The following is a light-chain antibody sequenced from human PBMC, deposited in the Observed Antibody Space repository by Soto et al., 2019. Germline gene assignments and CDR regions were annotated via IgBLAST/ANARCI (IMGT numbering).Light chain of an antibody. CDR1: QSTSTW. V-gene: IGKV1-5*03. CDR3: QQYGRYRT. CDR2: KAS. Sequence: DIQMTQSPSTLSASVGDRVTITCRASQSTSTWLAWYQHKPGKAPNLLIYKASSLESGVPSRFSGSGSGTEFTLTISSLQPDDVATYYGQQYGRYRTFGQGTKVEI. J-gene: IGKJ1*01.